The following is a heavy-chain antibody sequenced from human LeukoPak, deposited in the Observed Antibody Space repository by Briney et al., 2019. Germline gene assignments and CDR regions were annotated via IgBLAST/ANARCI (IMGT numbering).Heavy chain of an antibody. Sequence: PGGSLRLSCAASGFTVSSNYMSWVRQAPGKGLEGVSVIYSGGTTYYADSVKGRFTISRDNSKNTLYLQMNSLRAEDTAVYYCARDYRGYSYGYPLDQWGQGTLVTVSS. V-gene: IGHV3-66*01. J-gene: IGHJ4*02. CDR3: ARDYRGYSYGYPLDQ. CDR2: IYSGGTT. CDR1: GFTVSSNY. D-gene: IGHD5-18*01.